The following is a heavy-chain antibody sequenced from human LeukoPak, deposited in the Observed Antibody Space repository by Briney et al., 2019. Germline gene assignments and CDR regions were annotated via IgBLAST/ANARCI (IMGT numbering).Heavy chain of an antibody. J-gene: IGHJ4*02. V-gene: IGHV3-23*01. CDR2: ITSSGGST. Sequence: GGSLRLSCAVSGFTFSNYALSWVRQAPGKGLEWVLGITSSGGSTFYADSVKGRFTISRDNSKNTLYLQMNSLRVDDTAVYYCAKQSQGFGSGSFFDYWGQGTLVTVSS. CDR1: GFTFSNYA. CDR3: AKQSQGFGSGSFFDY. D-gene: IGHD3-10*01.